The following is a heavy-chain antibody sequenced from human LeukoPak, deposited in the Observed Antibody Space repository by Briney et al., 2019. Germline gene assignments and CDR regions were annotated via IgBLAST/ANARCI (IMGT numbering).Heavy chain of an antibody. D-gene: IGHD2-21*01. CDR2: ISGSGDAT. J-gene: IGHJ4*02. Sequence: PGGSLRLSCAASGFMFSHHTMAWVRQAPGKGLEWVSSISGSGDATRYADSLMGRFSISRDNSKNTVSLQMNSLRAEDTAVYFCAKSDCGSDGCKLLNYWGQGTLVTVSS. V-gene: IGHV3-23*01. CDR3: AKSDCGSDGCKLLNY. CDR1: GFMFSHHT.